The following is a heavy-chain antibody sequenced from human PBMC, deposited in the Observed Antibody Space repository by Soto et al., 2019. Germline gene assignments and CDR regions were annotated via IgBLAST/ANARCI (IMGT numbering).Heavy chain of an antibody. CDR1: GFTFSDYY. CDR2: ISSSGSII. CDR3: ARDLGYYDSSGYFDY. J-gene: IGHJ4*02. Sequence: VGSLRLSCAASGFTFSDYYMSWIRQAPGKGLEWVSYISSSGSIIYYADSVKGRFTISRDNAKNSLYLQMNSLRAEDAAVYYCARDLGYYDSSGYFDYWGQGTLVTVSS. D-gene: IGHD3-22*01. V-gene: IGHV3-11*01.